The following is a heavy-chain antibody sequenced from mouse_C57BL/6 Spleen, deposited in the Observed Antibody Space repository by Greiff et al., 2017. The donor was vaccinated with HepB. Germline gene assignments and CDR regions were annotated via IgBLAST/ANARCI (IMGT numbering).Heavy chain of an antibody. CDR2: IHPNSGST. D-gene: IGHD2-3*01. CDR3: AHDGYPWYFDV. Sequence: VQLQQPGAELVKPGASVKLSCKASGYTFTSYWMHWVKQRPGQGLEWIGMIHPNSGSTNYNEKFKSEATLTVDKSSSTAYMQLSSLTSEDSAVYYCAHDGYPWYFDVWGTGTTVTVSS. V-gene: IGHV1-64*01. J-gene: IGHJ1*03. CDR1: GYTFTSYW.